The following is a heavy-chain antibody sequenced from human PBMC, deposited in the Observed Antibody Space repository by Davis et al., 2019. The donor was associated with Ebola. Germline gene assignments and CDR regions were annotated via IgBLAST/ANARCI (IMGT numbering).Heavy chain of an antibody. CDR1: GFTFSTHG. D-gene: IGHD5-24*01. CDR3: AKKMSSGNNSFDC. Sequence: GGSLRLSCAASGFTFSTHGMHWVRQAPGTGLEWVSAISANGGLTYYADSVKGRFAISRDNSKNTLYLQMNSLRAEDTAVYYCAKKMSSGNNSFDCWGQGTLVTVSS. CDR2: ISANGGLT. V-gene: IGHV3-23*01. J-gene: IGHJ4*02.